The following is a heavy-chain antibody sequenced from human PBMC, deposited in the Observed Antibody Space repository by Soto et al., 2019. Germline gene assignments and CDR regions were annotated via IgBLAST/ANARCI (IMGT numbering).Heavy chain of an antibody. CDR3: AKGRSDAWYSFDH. V-gene: IGHV3-23*01. J-gene: IGHJ4*02. D-gene: IGHD2-21*02. Sequence: EVQVLESGGGLVQSGGSLRLSCTMSGLALSNYPMNWVRRAPGKGLEWVSSISQSGGSTYYADSVKGRFTISRDNSRNTLFLQVDSLRAEDTAVYYCAKGRSDAWYSFDHWGQGTLVIVSS. CDR2: ISQSGGST. CDR1: GLALSNYP.